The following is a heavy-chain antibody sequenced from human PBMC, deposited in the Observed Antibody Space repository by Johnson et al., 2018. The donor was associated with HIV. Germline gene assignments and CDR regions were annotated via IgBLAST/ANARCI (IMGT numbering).Heavy chain of an antibody. CDR3: ASTIDIVPTGRSYDAFDI. V-gene: IGHV3-33*01. CDR1: GFTVSSYG. D-gene: IGHD5-12*01. J-gene: IGHJ3*02. Sequence: QVQLVESGRGVVQPGRSLRLSCAASGFTVSSYGIHGVRQAPGKGLEWVAAIWYDGSNTDYADSVKGSLSISSDDSTNTAYLQMISLTPEDTAVYYCASTIDIVPTGRSYDAFDIWGQGTVVTVSS. CDR2: IWYDGSNT.